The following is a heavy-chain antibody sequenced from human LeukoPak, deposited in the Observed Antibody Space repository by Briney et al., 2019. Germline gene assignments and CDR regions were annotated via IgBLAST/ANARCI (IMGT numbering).Heavy chain of an antibody. CDR1: GFTFSSYS. CDR2: ISSTSSTM. D-gene: IGHD5-24*01. V-gene: IGHV3-48*01. J-gene: IGHJ4*02. Sequence: PGGSLRLSCAASGFTFSSYSMNWVRQAPGKGLEWVSYISSTSSTMYYAGSVKGRFTISRDNAKNSLYLQMSSLRSDDTAVYYCARGSGRWLQSSFDYWGQGTLVTVSS. CDR3: ARGSGRWLQSSFDY.